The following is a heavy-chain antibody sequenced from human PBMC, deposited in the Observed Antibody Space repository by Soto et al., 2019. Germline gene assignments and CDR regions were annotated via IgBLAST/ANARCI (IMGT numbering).Heavy chain of an antibody. D-gene: IGHD3-10*02. CDR3: ETEDYGRGIAGGSGAVXX. Sequence: SETLSLTCAVSGGSISSSNWWSWVRQPPGKGLEWIGEISHSGSTNYNPPLKSRVTISGDKAKKQFSLKLNTVTAAVTAVDYLETEDYGRGIAGGSGAVXXWGQGTLVTVSS. V-gene: IGHV4-4*02. CDR1: GGSISSSNW. J-gene: IGHJ5*02. CDR2: ISHSGST.